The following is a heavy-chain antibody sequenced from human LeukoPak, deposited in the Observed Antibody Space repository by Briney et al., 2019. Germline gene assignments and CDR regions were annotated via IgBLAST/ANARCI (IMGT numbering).Heavy chain of an antibody. CDR2: IYWDDVK. J-gene: IGHJ4*02. V-gene: IGHV2-5*02. CDR3: AHKRGGGVVLGY. Sequence: SGPTLVNPTQTLTLTCTFSGLSLSTSGVGVGWIRQPPGKALEWLALIYWDDVKRYSPSLKSRLTVTKDTSKNQVVLTMTNMDPVDTATYYCAHKRGGGVVLGYWGQGTLVTVSS. D-gene: IGHD2-21*01. CDR1: GLSLSTSGVG.